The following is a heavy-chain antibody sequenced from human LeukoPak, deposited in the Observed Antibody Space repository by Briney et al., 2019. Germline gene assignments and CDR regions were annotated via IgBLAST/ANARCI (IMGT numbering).Heavy chain of an antibody. CDR3: ARNQYSGYDFGVTFDY. Sequence: GGSLRLSCAASGFTFTNYAIHWVRQAPGKGLEWVALISYDGSNKYYADSVKGRFTISRDNSKNTLYLQMNSLRAEDTAVYYCARNQYSGYDFGVTFDYWGQGTLVTVSS. CDR1: GFTFTNYA. CDR2: ISYDGSNK. D-gene: IGHD5-12*01. J-gene: IGHJ4*02. V-gene: IGHV3-30-3*01.